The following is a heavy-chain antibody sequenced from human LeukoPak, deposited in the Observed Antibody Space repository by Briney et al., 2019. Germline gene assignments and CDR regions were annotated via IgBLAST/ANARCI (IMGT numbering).Heavy chain of an antibody. V-gene: IGHV3-21*01. Sequence: GGSLRLSCAASGFTFSSYSMNWVRQAPGKGLEWVSSISSSSSYIYYADSVKGRFTISRDNAKNSLYLQMHSLRAEDTAVYYCARDWDGFFSSTSCFDYWGQGTLVTVSS. CDR1: GFTFSSYS. J-gene: IGHJ4*02. D-gene: IGHD2-2*01. CDR2: ISSSSSYI. CDR3: ARDWDGFFSSTSCFDY.